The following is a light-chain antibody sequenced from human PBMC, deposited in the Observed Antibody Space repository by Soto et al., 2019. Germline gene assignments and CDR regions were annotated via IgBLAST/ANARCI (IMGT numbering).Light chain of an antibody. CDR2: AAS. CDR1: QNFTNY. J-gene: IGKJ3*01. CDR3: QQSYSTPFT. V-gene: IGKV1-39*01. Sequence: DIQMTQSPSSLSASVGDRVTITCRASQNFTNYLNWYQQKPGKAPKLLIFAASTLQSGVPSRFSGSGSGTDFTLTISSLQPEDFATYYCQQSYSTPFTFGPGTKVDIK.